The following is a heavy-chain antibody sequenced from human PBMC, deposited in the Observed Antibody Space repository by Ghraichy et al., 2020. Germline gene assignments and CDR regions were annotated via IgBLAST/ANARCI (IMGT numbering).Heavy chain of an antibody. V-gene: IGHV3-23*01. Sequence: GGSLRLSCAASGFTFSSYAMSWVRQAPGKGLEWVSTISNSGGSTYYADSVKGRFTISRDNPQNTLNLQMNSLRAEDTATYYCAKDIGIKLTHFHYYGIDVWGQGTTVTVSS. CDR2: ISNSGGST. CDR1: GFTFSSYA. J-gene: IGHJ6*02. D-gene: IGHD5-18*01. CDR3: AKDIGIKLTHFHYYGIDV.